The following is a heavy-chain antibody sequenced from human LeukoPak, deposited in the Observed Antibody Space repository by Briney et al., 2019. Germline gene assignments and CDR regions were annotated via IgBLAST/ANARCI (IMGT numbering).Heavy chain of an antibody. CDR2: FDPEDGET. V-gene: IGHV1-24*01. CDR1: GYTLTELS. D-gene: IGHD3-9*01. Sequence: ASVKVSCKVSGYTLTELSMHWARQAPGKGLEWMGGFDPEDGETIYAQKFQGRVTMTRDTSISTAYMELSRLRSDDTAVYYCASSTSISPYYDILTGYSPFDYWGQGTLVTVSS. J-gene: IGHJ4*02. CDR3: ASSTSISPYYDILTGYSPFDY.